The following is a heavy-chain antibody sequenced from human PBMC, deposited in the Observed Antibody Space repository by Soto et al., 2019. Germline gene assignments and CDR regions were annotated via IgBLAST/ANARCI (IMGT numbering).Heavy chain of an antibody. D-gene: IGHD3-10*01. V-gene: IGHV4-59*01. J-gene: IGHJ4*02. Sequence: QVQLQESGPGLVKPSETLSLTCTVSGGSISSYYWSWIRQPPGKGLEWIGYIYYNGSTNYNPSLKSRVTISVDTSKTQFSLKLSSVTAADTAVYYWARGPVRGAIDYWGQGTLVTVSS. CDR3: ARGPVRGAIDY. CDR2: IYYNGST. CDR1: GGSISSYY.